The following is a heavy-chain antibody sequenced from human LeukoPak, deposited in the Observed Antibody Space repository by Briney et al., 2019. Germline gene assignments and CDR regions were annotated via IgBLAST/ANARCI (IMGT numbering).Heavy chain of an antibody. D-gene: IGHD3-3*02. CDR3: AVLMRHFGMDV. J-gene: IGHJ6*02. CDR2: INYRGHT. CDR1: GGSFSGNY. Sequence: SETLSLTCALSGGSFSGNYWSWIRQAPGKGLEWIGEINYRGHTNYNPSLQSRVSLSIDTSKNQFALTLNSVTAADAAMYFCAVLMRHFGMDVWGQGTTVLVSS. V-gene: IGHV4-34*01.